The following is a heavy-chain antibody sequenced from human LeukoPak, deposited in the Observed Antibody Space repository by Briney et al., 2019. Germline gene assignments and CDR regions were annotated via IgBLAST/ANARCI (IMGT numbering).Heavy chain of an antibody. CDR2: INPNSGGT. Sequence: GASVKVSCKASGYTFTGYYMHWVRLAPGQGLEWMGWINPNSGGTNYAQKFQGRVTMTRDTSISTAYMELSRLRSDDTAVYYCARGSSTGSYYFDYWGQGTLVTVSS. CDR3: ARGSSTGSYYFDY. V-gene: IGHV1-2*02. D-gene: IGHD3-10*01. J-gene: IGHJ4*02. CDR1: GYTFTGYY.